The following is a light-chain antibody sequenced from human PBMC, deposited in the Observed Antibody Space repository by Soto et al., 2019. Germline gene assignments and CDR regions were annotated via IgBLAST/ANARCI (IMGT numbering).Light chain of an antibody. Sequence: QSVLTQPASVSGSPGQSITISCTGTSSDVGGYTYVSWHQLHPGKVPKHTIYEVGDRPSGVSNRFSGSKSGNTASLTISGLQAEDEADYYCSSFTGSSTLVFGSGTKLTVL. V-gene: IGLV2-14*01. CDR3: SSFTGSSTLV. J-gene: IGLJ1*01. CDR2: EVG. CDR1: SSDVGGYTY.